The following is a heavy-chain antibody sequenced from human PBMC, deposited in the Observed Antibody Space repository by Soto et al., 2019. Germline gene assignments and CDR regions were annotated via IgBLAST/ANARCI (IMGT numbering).Heavy chain of an antibody. Sequence: QVQLVESGGGVVQPGRSLRLSCAASGFTFSSYGMHWVRPAPGKGLEWVAVISYDGSNKYYADSVKGRFTISRDNSKNTLYLQMNSLRAEDTAVYYCAKDLKAPRNEVYYYYGMDVWGQGTTVTVSS. CDR2: ISYDGSNK. V-gene: IGHV3-30*18. CDR1: GFTFSSYG. J-gene: IGHJ6*02. CDR3: AKDLKAPRNEVYYYYGMDV.